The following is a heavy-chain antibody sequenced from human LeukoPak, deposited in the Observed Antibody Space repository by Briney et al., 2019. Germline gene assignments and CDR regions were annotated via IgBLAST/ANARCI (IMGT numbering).Heavy chain of an antibody. Sequence: PSETLSLTCAVYGGSFSGYYWSWIRQPPGKGLEWIGEINHSGSTNYNPSLKSRVTISVDTSKNQFSLKLSSVTAADTAVYYCAKDPSGRITMVRGLISDYWGQGTLVTVSS. D-gene: IGHD3-10*01. CDR1: GGSFSGYY. CDR3: AKDPSGRITMVRGLISDY. CDR2: INHSGST. V-gene: IGHV4-34*01. J-gene: IGHJ4*02.